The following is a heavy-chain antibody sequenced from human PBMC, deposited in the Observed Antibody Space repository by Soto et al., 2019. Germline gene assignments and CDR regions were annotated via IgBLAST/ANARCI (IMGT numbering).Heavy chain of an antibody. D-gene: IGHD1-7*01. CDR3: ARDRRAGTCWFDP. CDR1: GGTFSSYA. V-gene: IGHV1-69*13. J-gene: IGHJ5*02. Sequence: SVKVSCKASGGTFSSYAISWVRQAPGQGPEWMGGIIPIFGTANYAQKFQGRVTITADESTSTAYMELSSLRSEDTAVYYCARDRRAGTCWFDPWGQGTLVTVSS. CDR2: IIPIFGTA.